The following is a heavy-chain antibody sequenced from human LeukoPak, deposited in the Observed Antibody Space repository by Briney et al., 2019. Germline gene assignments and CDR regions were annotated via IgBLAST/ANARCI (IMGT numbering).Heavy chain of an antibody. Sequence: GESLKTSCQGSGYSFTNNWISWVRQMPGKGLEWMGRVDTSDSNTHYSPSFQGLVTISADKSISTAYLQWTSLKASDTAMYYCARQGRAYCSGTTCYASFWYWGQGTPVTVSS. CDR3: ARQGRAYCSGTTCYASFWY. CDR2: VDTSDSNT. D-gene: IGHD2-2*01. J-gene: IGHJ4*02. V-gene: IGHV5-10-1*01. CDR1: GYSFTNNW.